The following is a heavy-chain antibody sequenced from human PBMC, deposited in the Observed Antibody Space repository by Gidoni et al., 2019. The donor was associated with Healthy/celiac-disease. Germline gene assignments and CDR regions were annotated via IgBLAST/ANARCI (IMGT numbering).Heavy chain of an antibody. CDR2: ISYDGSNK. CDR3: AKVRDSSGYYAEFDY. V-gene: IGHV3-30*18. Sequence: QVQLVESGGGVVQPGRSLRLSCAASGFPFRSYGMHWVRQAPGKGLEWVAVISYDGSNKYYADSVKGRFTISRDNSKNTLYLQMNSLRAEDTAVYYCAKVRDSSGYYAEFDYWGQGTLVTVSS. CDR1: GFPFRSYG. J-gene: IGHJ4*02. D-gene: IGHD3-22*01.